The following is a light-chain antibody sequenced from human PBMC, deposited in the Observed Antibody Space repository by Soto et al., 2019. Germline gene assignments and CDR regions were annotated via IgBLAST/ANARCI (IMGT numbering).Light chain of an antibody. CDR3: AAWDGSLNGVL. V-gene: IGLV1-44*01. J-gene: IGLJ2*01. Sequence: QSVLTQPPSASGTPGQRVTISCSGSSSNIGTNTVNWYQQRPGTAPTLLIYTNNQRPSGVPDRFSGSKSSTSASLAISGLQSEDEADYYCAAWDGSLNGVLFGGGTKLTVL. CDR1: SSNIGTNT. CDR2: TNN.